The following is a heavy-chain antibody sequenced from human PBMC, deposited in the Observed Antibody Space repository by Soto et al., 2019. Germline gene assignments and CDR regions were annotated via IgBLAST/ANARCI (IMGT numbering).Heavy chain of an antibody. J-gene: IGHJ4*02. Sequence: QVKLVQSGAEVREPGASVKVSCKASGYSFTSLDINWARQTAGQGLEWMGWMEPSTGRTGYAQKFQGRVTMTRDTSINTAYMELTTLTSDDTAFYYCARGVSAGVDYWGQGTLVTVSS. D-gene: IGHD1-26*01. CDR3: ARGVSAGVDY. CDR2: MEPSTGRT. V-gene: IGHV1-8*01. CDR1: GYSFTSLD.